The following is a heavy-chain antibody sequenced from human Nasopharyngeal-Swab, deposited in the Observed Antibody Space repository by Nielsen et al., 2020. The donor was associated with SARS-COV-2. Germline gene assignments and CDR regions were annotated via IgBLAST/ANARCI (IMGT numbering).Heavy chain of an antibody. CDR3: ARDFSYGSGSGWFDP. CDR2: INSDGSST. D-gene: IGHD3-10*01. V-gene: IGHV3-74*01. CDR1: GFTVSSNY. Sequence: GESLKISCAASGFTVSSNYMSWVRQAPGKGLVWVSRINSDGSSTSYADSVKGRFTISRDNAKNTLYLQMNSLRAEDTAVYYCARDFSYGSGSGWFDPWGQGTLVTVSS. J-gene: IGHJ5*02.